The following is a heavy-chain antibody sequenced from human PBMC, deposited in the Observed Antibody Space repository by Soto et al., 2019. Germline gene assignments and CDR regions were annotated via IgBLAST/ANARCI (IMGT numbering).Heavy chain of an antibody. D-gene: IGHD5-12*01. V-gene: IGHV3-21*01. CDR1: GFTFSSYS. CDR3: ARDELGGGYSGYDGPDYYYYMDV. CDR2: ISSSSSYI. J-gene: IGHJ6*03. Sequence: GGSLRLSCAASGFTFSSYSMNWVRQAPGKGLEWVSSISSSSSYIYYADSVKGRFTISRDNAKNSLYLQMNSLRAEDTAVYYCARDELGGGYSGYDGPDYYYYMDVWGKGTTVTVSS.